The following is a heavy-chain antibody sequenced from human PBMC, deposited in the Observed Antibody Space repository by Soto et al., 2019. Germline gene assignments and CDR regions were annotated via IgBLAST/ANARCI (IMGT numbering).Heavy chain of an antibody. V-gene: IGHV3-66*01. J-gene: IGHJ6*02. Sequence: GGSLRLSCAASGFTFSSNYMSWVRQAPGKGLEWVSVIYSGGSTYYADSVKGRFTISRDNSKNTLYLQMNSLRAEDTAVYYCGRDPFSYDILTGRQFYYGMHVWGQGTTVTVSS. CDR3: GRDPFSYDILTGRQFYYGMHV. CDR2: IYSGGST. CDR1: GFTFSSNY. D-gene: IGHD3-9*01.